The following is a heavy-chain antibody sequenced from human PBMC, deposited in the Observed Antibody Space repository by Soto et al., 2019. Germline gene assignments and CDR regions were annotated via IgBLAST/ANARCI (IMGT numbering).Heavy chain of an antibody. CDR1: GFTFTSYW. J-gene: IGHJ4*02. Sequence: EVQLVESGGGLVQPGGSLRLSCEASGFTFTSYWMSWVRQAPGKGLEWVANIKQDGTSKYYADSVKGRFTVSRDNAKSQRHLQMDSLTDDDTALYRWARLSFRLTERDLDSWGQGTLVNVPS. CDR3: ARLSFRLTERDLDS. CDR2: IKQDGTSK. D-gene: IGHD3-16*01. V-gene: IGHV3-7*05.